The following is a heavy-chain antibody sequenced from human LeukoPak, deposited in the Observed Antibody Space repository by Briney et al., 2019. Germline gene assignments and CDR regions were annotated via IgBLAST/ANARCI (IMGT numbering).Heavy chain of an antibody. Sequence: SETLSLTCTVSGGSISSSSYYWGWIRQPPGKGLEWIGSIYYSGSTYYNPSLKSRVTISVDTSKNQFSLKLSSVTAADTAVYYCARGHGRDYYDFWSGRDAFDIWGQGTMVTVSS. J-gene: IGHJ3*02. D-gene: IGHD3-3*01. CDR3: ARGHGRDYYDFWSGRDAFDI. V-gene: IGHV4-39*07. CDR2: IYYSGST. CDR1: GGSISSSSYY.